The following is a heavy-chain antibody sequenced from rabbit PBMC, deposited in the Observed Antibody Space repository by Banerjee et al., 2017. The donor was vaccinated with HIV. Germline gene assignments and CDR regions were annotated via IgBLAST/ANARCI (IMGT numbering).Heavy chain of an antibody. D-gene: IGHD4-2*01. CDR2: INTSSGNT. CDR3: ARWDGNNDARFNL. Sequence: QEQLEESGGGLVKPEGSLTLTCKASGFSFSNKYVMCWVRQAPGKGLEWIACINTSSGNTVYATWAKGRFTISRTSSTTVALQMTSLTAADTATYFCARWDGNNDARFNLWGPGTLVTVS. J-gene: IGHJ4*01. CDR1: GFSFSNKYV. V-gene: IGHV1S45*01.